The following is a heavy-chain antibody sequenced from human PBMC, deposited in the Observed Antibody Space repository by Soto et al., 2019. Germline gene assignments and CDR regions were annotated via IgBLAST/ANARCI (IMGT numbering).Heavy chain of an antibody. D-gene: IGHD3-10*01. J-gene: IGHJ3*02. CDR2: IWYDGSSE. V-gene: IGHV3-33*01. Sequence: VGSLRLSCAASGFTFSNYGVHWVRQAPGKGLEWVAVIWYDGSSEYYTESVKGRFTISRDNSKNTLYLQMNSLRAEDTAVYYCARVPGSGTYYDNRIANDAFDIWGQGTMVTVSS. CDR3: ARVPGSGTYYDNRIANDAFDI. CDR1: GFTFSNYG.